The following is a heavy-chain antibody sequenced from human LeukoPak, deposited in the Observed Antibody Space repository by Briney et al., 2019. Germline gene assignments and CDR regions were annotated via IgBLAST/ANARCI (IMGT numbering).Heavy chain of an antibody. V-gene: IGHV4-59*12. CDR1: GGSISSYY. J-gene: IGHJ3*02. Sequence: PSETLSLTCTVSGGSISSYYWSWIRQPPGKGLEWIGYISYTGSTDYNPSLKSRVTISVDMSKNQFSLKLSSVTAADTAVYYCASHYGDYDDAFDIWGQGTMVTVSS. CDR2: ISYTGST. D-gene: IGHD4-17*01. CDR3: ASHYGDYDDAFDI.